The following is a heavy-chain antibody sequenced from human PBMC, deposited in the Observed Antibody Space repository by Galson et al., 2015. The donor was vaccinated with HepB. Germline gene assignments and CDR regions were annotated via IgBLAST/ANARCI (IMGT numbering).Heavy chain of an antibody. J-gene: IGHJ4*02. CDR2: IIPIFGTA. CDR3: ARALLEGYCSSTSCYEPYFDY. D-gene: IGHD2-2*01. Sequence: SVKVSCKASGGTFSSYAISWVRQAPGQGLEWMGGIIPIFGTANYAQKFQGRVTITADESTSTAYMELSSLRSEDTAVYYCARALLEGYCSSTSCYEPYFDYWGQGTLVTVSS. CDR1: GGTFSSYA. V-gene: IGHV1-69*13.